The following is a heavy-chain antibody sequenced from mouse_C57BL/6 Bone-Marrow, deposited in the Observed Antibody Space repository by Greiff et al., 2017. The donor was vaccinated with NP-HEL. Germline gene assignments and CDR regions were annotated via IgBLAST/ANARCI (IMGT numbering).Heavy chain of an antibody. D-gene: IGHD1-1*02. CDR1: GFTFSSYG. CDR3: ANGSYRYFDV. Sequence: EVQVVESGGDLVKPGGSLKLSCAASGFTFSSYGMSWVRQTPDKRLEWVATISSGGSYTYYPDSVKGRFTISRDNAKNTLYLQMSSLKSEDTAMYYCANGSYRYFDVWGTGTTVTVSS. J-gene: IGHJ1*03. CDR2: ISSGGSYT. V-gene: IGHV5-6*01.